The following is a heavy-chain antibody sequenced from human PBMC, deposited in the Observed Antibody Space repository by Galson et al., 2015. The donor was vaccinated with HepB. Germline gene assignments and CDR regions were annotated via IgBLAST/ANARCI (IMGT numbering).Heavy chain of an antibody. CDR1: GGSISSSSYY. CDR3: ARGGTMVRRAETTFDY. V-gene: IGHV4-39*01. D-gene: IGHD3-10*01. J-gene: IGHJ4*02. CDR2: IYYSGST. Sequence: LSLTCTVSGGSISSSSYYWGWIRQPPGKGLEWIGSIYYSGSTYYNPSLKSRVTISVDTSKNQFSLKLSSVTAADTAVYYCARGGTMVRRAETTFDYWGQGTLVTVSS.